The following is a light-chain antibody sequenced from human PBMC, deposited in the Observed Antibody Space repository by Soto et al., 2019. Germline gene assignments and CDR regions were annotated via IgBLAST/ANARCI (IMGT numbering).Light chain of an antibody. CDR1: QSITNY. CDR3: QQRYRAPYT. V-gene: IGKV1-39*01. Sequence: DIQMTQSPSSLSASVGDRVTITCRPSQSITNYLNWYQYKPGKAPKVLIYDASTLESGVPSRFSGGGSGSDFTLTISSLQPEDFATDYCQQRYRAPYTFGQGTKLEIK. J-gene: IGKJ2*01. CDR2: DAS.